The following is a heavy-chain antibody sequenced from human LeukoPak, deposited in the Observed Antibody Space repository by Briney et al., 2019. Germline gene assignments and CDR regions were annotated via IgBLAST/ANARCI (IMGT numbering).Heavy chain of an antibody. CDR2: INHSGST. D-gene: IGHD5-18*01. J-gene: IGHJ6*03. CDR1: GGSSSGYY. CDR3: ARERGYSYGYGFYYMDV. V-gene: IGHV4-34*01. Sequence: SETLSLTCAVYGGSSSGYYWSWIRQPPGKGPEWIGEINHSGSTNYNPSLKSRVTISVDTSKNQFSLKLSSVTAADTPVYYCARERGYSYGYGFYYMDVWGKGTTVTVSS.